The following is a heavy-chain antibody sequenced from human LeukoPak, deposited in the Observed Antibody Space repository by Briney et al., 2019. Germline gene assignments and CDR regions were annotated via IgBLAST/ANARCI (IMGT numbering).Heavy chain of an antibody. J-gene: IGHJ1*01. CDR2: INHSGST. Sequence: SETLSPTCAVYGGSFSGYYWSWIRPPPGKGLGWIGGINHSGSTNYNPSIKSRVTISVDTSKNQFSLKLSSVTAADTAVYYCARHYYDSSGYYPENFQHWGQGTLVTVSS. CDR1: GGSFSGYY. CDR3: ARHYYDSSGYYPENFQH. V-gene: IGHV4-34*01. D-gene: IGHD3-22*01.